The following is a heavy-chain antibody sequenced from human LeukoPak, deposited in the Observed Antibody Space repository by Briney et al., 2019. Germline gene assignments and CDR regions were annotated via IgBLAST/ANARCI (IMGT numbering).Heavy chain of an antibody. CDR3: ARLVWYSSGWYHYYYYYMDV. CDR1: GFTFTTYW. J-gene: IGHJ6*03. Sequence: PGGSLRLSCAASGFTFTTYWMSWVRQAPGKGLEWVANIKQDGTEKYYVDSVKGRFTISRDNAKDSLYLQMNSLRAEDTAVYYCARLVWYSSGWYHYYYYYMDVWGKGTTVTVSS. V-gene: IGHV3-7*01. CDR2: IKQDGTEK. D-gene: IGHD6-19*01.